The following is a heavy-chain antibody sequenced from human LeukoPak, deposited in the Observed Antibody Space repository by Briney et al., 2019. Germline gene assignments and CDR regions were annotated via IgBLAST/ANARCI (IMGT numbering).Heavy chain of an antibody. CDR2: IYYSGST. Sequence: SETLSLTCTVSGGSISSYYWSWIRQPPGKGLEWIGYIYYSGSTNYNPSLKSRVTISVDTSKNQFSLKLSSVTAADTAVYYCARHLDPGGSCPFDYWGQGTLVTVSS. CDR1: GGSISSYY. J-gene: IGHJ4*02. D-gene: IGHD2-15*01. CDR3: ARHLDPGGSCPFDY. V-gene: IGHV4-59*08.